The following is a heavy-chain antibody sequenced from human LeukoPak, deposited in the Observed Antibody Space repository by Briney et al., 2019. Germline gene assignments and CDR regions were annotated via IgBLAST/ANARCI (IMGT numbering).Heavy chain of an antibody. V-gene: IGHV1-46*01. Sequence: ASVKVSCKASGYTFTSYYMHWVRQAPGQGLEWMGIINPSGGSTSYAQKFQGRVTMTRDMSTSTVYLGLSSRRSEDPAVHYCGRASYCGGDCTSAYWGQGTLGTVSS. CDR3: GRASYCGGDCTSAY. CDR2: INPSGGST. CDR1: GYTFTSYY. D-gene: IGHD2-21*02. J-gene: IGHJ4*02.